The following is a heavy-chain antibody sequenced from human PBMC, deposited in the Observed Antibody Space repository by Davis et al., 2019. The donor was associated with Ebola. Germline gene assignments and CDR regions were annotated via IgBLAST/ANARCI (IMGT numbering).Heavy chain of an antibody. J-gene: IGHJ6*02. V-gene: IGHV4-59*12. Sequence: SETLSLTCTVSGGSISSYYWSWIRQPPGKGLEWIGYIYYSGSTSYNPSLKSRVSMSVDTSKKQFSLKVTSVTAADTAVYYCARGLFWSGLDVWGQGTTVTVSS. CDR1: GGSISSYY. CDR3: ARGLFWSGLDV. CDR2: IYYSGST. D-gene: IGHD1-1*01.